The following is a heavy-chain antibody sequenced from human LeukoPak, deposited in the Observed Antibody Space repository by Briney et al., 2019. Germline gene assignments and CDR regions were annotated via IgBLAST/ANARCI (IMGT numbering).Heavy chain of an antibody. V-gene: IGHV3-66*01. D-gene: IGHD4-23*01. CDR1: GFTVSSNY. Sequence: PGGSLRLSCAASGFTVSSNYMSWVRQAPGKGLEWVSVIYSGGSTYYADSVKGRFTISRDNSKNTLYLQMNSLRAEDTAVYYCARGDYGGLRSYAFDIWGQGTMVTVSS. CDR2: IYSGGST. J-gene: IGHJ3*02. CDR3: ARGDYGGLRSYAFDI.